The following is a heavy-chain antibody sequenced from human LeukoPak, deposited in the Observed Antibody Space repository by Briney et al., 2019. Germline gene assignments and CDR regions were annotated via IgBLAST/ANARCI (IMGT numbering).Heavy chain of an antibody. CDR3: ARGSTVDTVATPLKY. D-gene: IGHD5-12*01. J-gene: IGHJ4*02. CDR2: IYSDGST. Sequence: GGSLRLSCAASGFIVSGDFMSWVRQAPGKGLEWVSVIYSDGSTYYADSVKGRFTISRDNSKNTLDLQMTGLRAEDTAVYYCARGSTVDTVATPLKYWGQGTLVSVSS. CDR1: GFIVSGDF. V-gene: IGHV3-53*01.